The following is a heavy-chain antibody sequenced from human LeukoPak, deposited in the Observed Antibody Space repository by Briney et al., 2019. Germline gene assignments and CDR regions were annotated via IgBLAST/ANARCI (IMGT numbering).Heavy chain of an antibody. CDR1: GYTFTSYG. Sequence: GASVKVSCKASGYTFTSYGISGGRQAPGQGLEWRGWVSAYNGNTNYAQKLQGRDTMTTDTSASTTYTELRSLRSDATAVYYSARDMYYYDSSGYYTSHDYWGQGTLVTVSS. J-gene: IGHJ4*02. D-gene: IGHD3-22*01. V-gene: IGHV1-18*01. CDR2: VSAYNGNT. CDR3: ARDMYYYDSSGYYTSHDY.